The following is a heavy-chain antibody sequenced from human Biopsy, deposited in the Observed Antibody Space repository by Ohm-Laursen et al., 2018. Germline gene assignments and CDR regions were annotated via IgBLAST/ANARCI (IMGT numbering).Heavy chain of an antibody. D-gene: IGHD2-15*01. CDR1: GFTFNIYA. J-gene: IGHJ3*02. Sequence: SLRLSCTASGFTFNIYAMTWVRQAPGKGLEWVSGLSGSGGSTFYADSVRGRFTISRDNSENTLYLQMNSLRAEDTAVYYCAKGQVVVGAFDIWGQGTVVTVSS. CDR2: LSGSGGST. CDR3: AKGQVVVGAFDI. V-gene: IGHV3-23*01.